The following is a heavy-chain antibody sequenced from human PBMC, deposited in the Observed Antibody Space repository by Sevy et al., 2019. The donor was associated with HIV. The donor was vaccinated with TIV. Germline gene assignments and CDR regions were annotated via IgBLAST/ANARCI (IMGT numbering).Heavy chain of an antibody. V-gene: IGHV4-34*01. D-gene: IGHD6-19*01. CDR3: ASGRQKQWLVR. CDR2: INHSGST. J-gene: IGHJ4*02. Sequence: SETLSLTCAVYGGSFSGYYWSWIRQPPGKGLEWTGEINHSGSTNYNPSLKSRVTISVDTSKNQFSLKLSSVTAADTAVYYCASGRQKQWLVRWGQGTLVTVSS. CDR1: GGSFSGYY.